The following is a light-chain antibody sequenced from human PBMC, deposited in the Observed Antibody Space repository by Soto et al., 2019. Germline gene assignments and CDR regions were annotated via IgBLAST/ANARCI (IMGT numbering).Light chain of an antibody. CDR3: SSYAGSNILV. CDR1: SSDVGGYNY. CDR2: EVT. V-gene: IGLV2-8*01. J-gene: IGLJ3*02. Sequence: QSALTQPPSASGSPGQSVTISCTGTSSDVGGYNYVSWYQQHPGKVPKLMIYEVTKRPSGVPDRFSGSKSGNTASLTVSGLQAEDAADYYCSSYAGSNILVFGGGTKVTVL.